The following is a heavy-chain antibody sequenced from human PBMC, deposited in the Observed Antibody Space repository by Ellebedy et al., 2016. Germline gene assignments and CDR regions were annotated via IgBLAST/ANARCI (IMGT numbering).Heavy chain of an antibody. D-gene: IGHD6-19*01. CDR2: IIPIFGTA. V-gene: IGHV1-69*13. CDR3: ARDRGIAVAGNYYYYGMDV. J-gene: IGHJ6*02. Sequence: SVKVSXKASGGTFISYAISWVRQAPGHGFEWMGGIIPIFGTANYAQKFQGRVTITADESTSTAYMELSSLRSEDTAVYYCARDRGIAVAGNYYYYGMDVWGQGTTVTVSS. CDR1: GGTFISYA.